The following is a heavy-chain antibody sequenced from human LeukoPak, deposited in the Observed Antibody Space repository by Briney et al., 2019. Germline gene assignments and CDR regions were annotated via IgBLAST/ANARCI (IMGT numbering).Heavy chain of an antibody. V-gene: IGHV4-34*01. CDR3: ARDGSGTTGGYYYYYMDV. CDR1: GGSFSGYY. J-gene: IGHJ6*03. D-gene: IGHD1-1*01. CDR2: INHSGST. Sequence: KPSETLSLTCAVYGGSFSGYYWSWIRQPPGKGLEWIGEINHSGSTNYNPSLKSRVTISVDTSKNQLSLKLSSVTAADTAVYYCARDGSGTTGGYYYYYMDVWGKGTTVTISS.